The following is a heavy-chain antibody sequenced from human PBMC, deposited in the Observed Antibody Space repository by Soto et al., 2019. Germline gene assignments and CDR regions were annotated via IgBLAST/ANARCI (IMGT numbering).Heavy chain of an antibody. J-gene: IGHJ4*02. CDR3: ARGGVY. V-gene: IGHV3-48*03. Sequence: EVQLVESGGDLVQPGGSLRLSCAASGFTFSSHEMNWIRQAPGKGLEWVSYISSSGTTMYYADSVKGRFTISRDNAKNSLFLRMNSLRAEDTALYYYARGGVYWGQGTLVTVSS. D-gene: IGHD2-8*01. CDR1: GFTFSSHE. CDR2: ISSSGTTM.